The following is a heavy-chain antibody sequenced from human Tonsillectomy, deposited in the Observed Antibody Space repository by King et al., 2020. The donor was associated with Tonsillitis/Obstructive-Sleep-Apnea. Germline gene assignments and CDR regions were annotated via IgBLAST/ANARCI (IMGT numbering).Heavy chain of an antibody. J-gene: IGHJ4*02. V-gene: IGHV3-49*05. D-gene: IGHD1-26*01. Sequence: VQLVESGGGVVKPGRSLRLSCTASGFTFGVYAMSWFRQAPGRGREGVGFIRSKAYVGTTEYAASVKGRFTISRDVSKSIAYLQMNSLKTEETAVYYCTRVHNEWGLTTYYFDYWGQGTLVTVSS. CDR3: TRVHNEWGLTTYYFDY. CDR1: GFTFGVYA. CDR2: IRSKAYVGTT.